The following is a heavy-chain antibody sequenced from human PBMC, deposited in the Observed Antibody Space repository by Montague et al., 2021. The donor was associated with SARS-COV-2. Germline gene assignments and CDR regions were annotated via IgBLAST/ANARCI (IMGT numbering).Heavy chain of an antibody. CDR2: LYIGGKF. CDR3: ARHSGGSEVAGLDY. V-gene: IGHV4-39*01. CDR1: GNTLSKSRYL. Sequence: SETLSLTCSVYGNTLSKSRYLWGPIRQPPRKGLEGIGSLYIGGKFLNNSSLESRVTISEDTSKNQFSLQLSAVTASDTAVYYCARHSGGSEVAGLDYWSQGPLAAVSS. J-gene: IGHJ4*02. D-gene: IGHD6-19*01.